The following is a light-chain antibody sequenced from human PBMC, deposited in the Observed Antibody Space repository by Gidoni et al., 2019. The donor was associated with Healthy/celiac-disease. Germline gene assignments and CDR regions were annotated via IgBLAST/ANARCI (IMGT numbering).Light chain of an antibody. V-gene: IGKV1-6*01. CDR3: LQDYNYPRT. Sequence: AIQMTQSPSSLSASVGDRVTITCRASQGISKDLGWYQQKPGKAPKLLIYAAFSLQSGVPSMFSGSGSGTDFNLTISSLQPEDFATYYCLQDYNYPRTFGQGTKVEIK. J-gene: IGKJ1*01. CDR2: AAF. CDR1: QGISKD.